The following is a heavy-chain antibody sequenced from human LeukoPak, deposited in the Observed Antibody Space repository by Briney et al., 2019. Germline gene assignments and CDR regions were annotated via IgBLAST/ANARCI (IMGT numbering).Heavy chain of an antibody. CDR3: AKGGRWFGELLSPPFDY. CDR2: ISGSGGST. D-gene: IGHD3-10*01. Sequence: GGSLRPSCAASGFTFSSYAMSWVRQAPGKGLEWVSAISGSGGSTYYADSVKGRFTISRDNSKNTLYLQMNSLRAEDTAVYYCAKGGRWFGELLSPPFDYWGRGTLVTVSS. V-gene: IGHV3-23*01. CDR1: GFTFSSYA. J-gene: IGHJ4*02.